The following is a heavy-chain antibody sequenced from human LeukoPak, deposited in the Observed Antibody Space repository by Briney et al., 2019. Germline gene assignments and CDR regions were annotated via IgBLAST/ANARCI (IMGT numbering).Heavy chain of an antibody. D-gene: IGHD6-13*01. J-gene: IGHJ6*03. V-gene: IGHV1-18*01. CDR1: GYTFTSYG. CDR3: ARDRFTSSWYAGASDYYYYMDV. CDR2: ISAYNGNT. Sequence: ASVKVSCKASGYTFTSYGISWVRQAPGQGLEWMGCISAYNGNTNYAQKLQGRVTMTTDTSTSTAYMELRSMRSDDTAVYYCARDRFTSSWYAGASDYYYYMDVWGKGTTVTVSS.